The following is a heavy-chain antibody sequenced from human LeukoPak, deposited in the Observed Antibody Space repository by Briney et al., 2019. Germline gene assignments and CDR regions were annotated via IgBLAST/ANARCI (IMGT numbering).Heavy chain of an antibody. CDR2: IWYDGGDK. J-gene: IGHJ4*02. CDR1: GSTFSRHG. CDR3: ARLYSSGWSDY. D-gene: IGHD6-19*01. Sequence: PGGSLRLSCEASGSTFSRHGMYWVRQAPGKGLEWVATIWYDGGDKYYADSVKGRFTVSRDNSQNMLYLQMNSLRAEDTAVYYCARLYSSGWSDYWGQGTLVTVSS. V-gene: IGHV3-33*07.